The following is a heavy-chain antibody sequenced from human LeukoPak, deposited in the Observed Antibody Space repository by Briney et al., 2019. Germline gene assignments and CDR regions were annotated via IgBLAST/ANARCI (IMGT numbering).Heavy chain of an antibody. CDR2: ISYDGITT. CDR3: VKEPAPYSLGDA. J-gene: IGHJ6*04. V-gene: IGHV3-64*01. Sequence: GGSLRLSCTASGFTFTSHAFHWVRQAPGKGLEYVSAISYDGITTFYANSVKGRFTISRDDSENTLSLHMNSLRAEDAAVYYCVKEPAPYSLGDAWGKGTTVTVSS. D-gene: IGHD5-18*01. CDR1: GFTFTSHA.